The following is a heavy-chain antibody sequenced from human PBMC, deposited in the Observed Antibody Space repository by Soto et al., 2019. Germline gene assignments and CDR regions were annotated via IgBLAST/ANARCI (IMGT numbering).Heavy chain of an antibody. Sequence: GESLKISCKGSGYSFTSYWIGWVRQMPGKGLEWMGIIYPGDSDTRYSPSFQGQVTISADKSISTAYLQWSSLKASDTAMYYCARLYQGSTGPDYYMDVWGKGTTVTVSS. CDR2: IYPGDSDT. V-gene: IGHV5-51*01. CDR3: ARLYQGSTGPDYYMDV. CDR1: GYSFTSYW. J-gene: IGHJ6*03. D-gene: IGHD2-2*01.